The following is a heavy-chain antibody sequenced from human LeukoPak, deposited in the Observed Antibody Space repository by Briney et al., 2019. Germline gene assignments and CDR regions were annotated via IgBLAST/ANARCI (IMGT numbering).Heavy chain of an antibody. J-gene: IGHJ4*02. CDR2: LYYGGTT. CDR3: ARFNDYIDY. CDR1: GDSISRTSYY. D-gene: IGHD2-8*01. V-gene: IGHV4-39*07. Sequence: NPSETLSLTCTVSGDSISRTSYYWGWIRQPPGKGLEWIGSLYYGGTTYYNPSLKSRVTISVDTSKNQFSLKLSSVTAADTAVYYCARFNDYIDYWGQGTLVTVSS.